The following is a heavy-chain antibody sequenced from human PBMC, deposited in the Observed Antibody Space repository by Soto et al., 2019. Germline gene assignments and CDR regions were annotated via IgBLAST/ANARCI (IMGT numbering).Heavy chain of an antibody. Sequence: ASVKVSCKASGYTFTSYDINWVRQATGQGLEWMGWMNPNSGNTGYAQKFQGRVTMTRNTSISTAYMELSSLRSEDTAVYYCAIKPSSSWYGKWFDPWGQGTLVTVSS. V-gene: IGHV1-8*01. CDR3: AIKPSSSWYGKWFDP. J-gene: IGHJ5*02. CDR1: GYTFTSYD. CDR2: MNPNSGNT. D-gene: IGHD6-13*01.